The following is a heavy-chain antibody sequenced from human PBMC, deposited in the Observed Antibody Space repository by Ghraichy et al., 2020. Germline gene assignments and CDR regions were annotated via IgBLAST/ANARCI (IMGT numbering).Heavy chain of an antibody. J-gene: IGHJ6*01. Sequence: GESLNISCAVSGFTFSRYGMHWVRQAPGKGLEWVAVTSYDGSSKNFADSVQGRFTISRDNSKNTLYLQMNSLRAEDTAVYYCAKERESSGYYSFRGDYYGMDVGRQGTTVTVSS. CDR3: AKERESSGYYSFRGDYYGMDV. D-gene: IGHD3-22*01. CDR1: GFTFSRYG. V-gene: IGHV3-30*18. CDR2: TSYDGSSK.